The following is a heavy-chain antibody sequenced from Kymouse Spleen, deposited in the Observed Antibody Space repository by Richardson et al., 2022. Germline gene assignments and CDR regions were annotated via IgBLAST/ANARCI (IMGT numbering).Heavy chain of an antibody. Sequence: QVQLQQWGAGLLKPSETLSLTCAVYGGSFSGYYWSWIRQPPGKGLEWIGEINHSGSTNYNPSLKSRVTISVDTSKNQFSLKLSSVTAADTAVYYCARAGYYGSGSPGGYYGMDVWGQGTTVTVSS. CDR1: GGSFSGYY. CDR2: INHSGST. D-gene: IGHD3-10*01. J-gene: IGHJ6*02. V-gene: IGHV4-34*01. CDR3: ARAGYYGSGSPGGYYGMDV.